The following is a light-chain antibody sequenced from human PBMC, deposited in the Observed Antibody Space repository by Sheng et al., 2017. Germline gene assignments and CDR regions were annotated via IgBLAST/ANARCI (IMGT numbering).Light chain of an antibody. J-gene: IGKJ4*01. Sequence: EIVLTQSPGTLSLSPGERATLSCRASETGTSSFIAWSQHKPGQAPRLLIYATSSRATGIPDRFSGSGSGTDFTLTINKLEPEDFAVYYCQQYGSFSFGGGTKVEIK. CDR1: ETGTSSF. CDR2: ATS. CDR3: QQYGSFS. V-gene: IGKV3-20*01.